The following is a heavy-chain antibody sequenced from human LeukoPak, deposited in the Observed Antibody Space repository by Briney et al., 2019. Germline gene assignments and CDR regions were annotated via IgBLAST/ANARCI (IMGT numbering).Heavy chain of an antibody. D-gene: IGHD3-22*01. CDR3: ARVDYYDSSGYYYGFDY. Sequence: GGSLRLSCAASGFTFSSYAMHRVRQAPGKGLEWVAVISYDGSNKYYADSVKGRFTISRDNSKNTLYLQMNSLRAEDTAVYYCARVDYYDSSGYYYGFDYWGQGTLVTVSS. V-gene: IGHV3-30-3*01. J-gene: IGHJ4*02. CDR1: GFTFSSYA. CDR2: ISYDGSNK.